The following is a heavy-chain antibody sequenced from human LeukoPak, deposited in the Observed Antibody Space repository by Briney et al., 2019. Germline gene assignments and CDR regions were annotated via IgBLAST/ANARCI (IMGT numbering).Heavy chain of an antibody. Sequence: GESLKISCKASGYSFTTYWIGWVCQMPGKGLEWMGIIYPGDSDTRYSPSFQGQVTISADKSISTAYLQWSSLKASDTAMYYCARAWARGGSGSYSDYWGQGTLVTVSS. V-gene: IGHV5-51*01. CDR2: IYPGDSDT. CDR1: GYSFTTYW. J-gene: IGHJ4*02. CDR3: ARAWARGGSGSYSDY. D-gene: IGHD3-10*01.